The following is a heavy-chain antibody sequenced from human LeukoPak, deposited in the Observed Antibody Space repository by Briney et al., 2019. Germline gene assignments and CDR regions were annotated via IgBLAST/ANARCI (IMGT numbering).Heavy chain of an antibody. J-gene: IGHJ4*02. CDR3: ASHSSSWYGFDY. CDR2: IYSGGST. V-gene: IGHV3-53*01. CDR1: GFTVSSNH. D-gene: IGHD6-13*01. Sequence: GGSLRLSCAASGFTVSSNHMSWVRQGPGKGLEWVSVIYSGGSTYYADSVKGRFTISRDNSKNTLYLQMDSLRAEDTAVYYCASHSSSWYGFDYWGQGALVTVSS.